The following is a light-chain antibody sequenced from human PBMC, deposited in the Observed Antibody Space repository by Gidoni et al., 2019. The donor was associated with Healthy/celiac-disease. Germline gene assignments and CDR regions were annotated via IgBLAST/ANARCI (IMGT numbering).Light chain of an antibody. CDR1: SSDVGGYNY. J-gene: IGLJ2*01. V-gene: IGLV2-8*01. Sequence: QSALTQPPPASGSPGQSVPISCTGTSSDVGGYNYVSWYQQPPGKAPKLMIYEVSKRPSGGPDRFSGSKSGNTASRTVAGLQAEDEADYYCSSYAGSNNLVFGGGTKLTVL. CDR3: SSYAGSNNLV. CDR2: EVS.